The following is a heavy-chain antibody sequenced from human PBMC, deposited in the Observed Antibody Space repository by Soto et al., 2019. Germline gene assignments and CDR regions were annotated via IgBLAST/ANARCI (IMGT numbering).Heavy chain of an antibody. D-gene: IGHD3-22*01. CDR1: GFTFSSYA. Sequence: QRWGSLRLSCAASGFTFSSYAISFFRHAAFKWLGWVSAISVIGGRIYYANSVKGRLTISRDNSKHTLYLQINSLRAEDTAVYYCAKYRYDSSGYCFDYWGQGTLVTVSS. J-gene: IGHJ4*02. CDR3: AKYRYDSSGYCFDY. V-gene: IGHV3-23*01. CDR2: ISVIGGRI.